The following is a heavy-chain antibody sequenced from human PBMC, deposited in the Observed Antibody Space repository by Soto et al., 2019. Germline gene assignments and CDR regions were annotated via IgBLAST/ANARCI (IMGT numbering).Heavy chain of an antibody. Sequence: QVQLVESGGGVVQPGGSLRLSCAASGFTFINYGMHWVRQAPGKGLEWVAVIWYDGNNKYYADSVKGRFTISRDNSNNTLYVQMTSLRAEDTAVYYCARGLHSLFDYWGQGTLVTVSS. CDR3: ARGLHSLFDY. J-gene: IGHJ4*02. D-gene: IGHD2-21*01. CDR2: IWYDGNNK. V-gene: IGHV3-33*01. CDR1: GFTFINYG.